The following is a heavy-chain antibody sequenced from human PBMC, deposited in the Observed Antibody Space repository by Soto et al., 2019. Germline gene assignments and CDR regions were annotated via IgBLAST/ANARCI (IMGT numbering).Heavy chain of an antibody. CDR2: INSGGST. CDR1: GFTVSSNY. Sequence: EVQLVESGGGLVQPGGSLRLSCAASGFTVSSNYMSWVRQAPGKGLEWVSVINSGGSTYYADSVQARVTISRHNSKNTLYLQMNSLRAEDTAVYYCARSPSYDFWSGLAGWFDPWGQGTLVTVSS. CDR3: ARSPSYDFWSGLAGWFDP. D-gene: IGHD3-3*01. J-gene: IGHJ5*02. V-gene: IGHV3-53*04.